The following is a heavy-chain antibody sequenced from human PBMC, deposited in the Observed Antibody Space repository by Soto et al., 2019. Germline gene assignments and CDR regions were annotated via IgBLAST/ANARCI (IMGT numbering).Heavy chain of an antibody. CDR3: AKGVATAVPALDY. D-gene: IGHD2-21*02. CDR2: VSWNSGAK. CDR1: GFTFSNYA. V-gene: IGHV3-9*01. J-gene: IGHJ4*02. Sequence: GGSLRLSCAASGFTFSNYAMNWVRQRPGKGLEWVSSVSWNSGAKLYADSVKGRFAISRDSAKKSVYLQMNSLRPDDTAFYYCAKGVATAVPALDYWGQGTLVTVSS.